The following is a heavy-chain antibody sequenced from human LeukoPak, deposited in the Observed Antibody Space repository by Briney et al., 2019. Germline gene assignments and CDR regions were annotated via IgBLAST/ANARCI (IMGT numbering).Heavy chain of an antibody. D-gene: IGHD2-2*01. CDR2: INPNSGGT. V-gene: IGHV1-2*02. CDR1: GYTFTGYY. CDR3: AREIVVVPAATDY. J-gene: IGHJ4*02. Sequence: ASVKVSCKASGYTFTGYYMHWVRQAPGQGREWMGWINPNSGGTNYAQKFQGRVTMTRDTSISTAYMEMSRLRSDDTGVYYCAREIVVVPAATDYWGQGTLVTVSS.